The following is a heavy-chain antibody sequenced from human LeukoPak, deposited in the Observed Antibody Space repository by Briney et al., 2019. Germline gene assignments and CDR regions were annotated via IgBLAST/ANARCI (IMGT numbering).Heavy chain of an antibody. CDR2: IYSGDGA. Sequence: PGGALRLSCAASGVTVIINYMSWVCEAPGRGLEWVSFIYSGDGAYYAESVKGRFTIPRDSSKNTLHLQMTSLRAEDTAVYYCAGDGGSGTSTGYNGYYYYGMDAWGQGTTVTVSS. V-gene: IGHV3-66*01. CDR3: AGDGGSGTSTGYNGYYYYGMDA. D-gene: IGHD3-9*01. J-gene: IGHJ6*02. CDR1: GVTVIINY.